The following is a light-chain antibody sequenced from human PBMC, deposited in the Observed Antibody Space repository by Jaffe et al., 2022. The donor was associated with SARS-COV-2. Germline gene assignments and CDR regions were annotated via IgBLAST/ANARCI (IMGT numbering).Light chain of an antibody. CDR1: QSINRF. CDR2: AAS. J-gene: IGKJ1*01. Sequence: DIQMTQSPASLSASVGDRVIITCRASQSINRFVNWYQVKSGRAPKLLIYAASSLQSGVPSRFSGSESGTDFTLTISSLQPEDFATYFCQQSSSPPLTFGQGTKVEIK. V-gene: IGKV1-39*01. CDR3: QQSSSPPLT.